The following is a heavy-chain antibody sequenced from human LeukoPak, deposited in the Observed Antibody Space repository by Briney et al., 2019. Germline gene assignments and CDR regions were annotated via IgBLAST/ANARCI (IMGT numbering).Heavy chain of an antibody. CDR1: GFTVRSIY. V-gene: IGHV3-53*01. CDR3: ARDRGYGYGFFDY. CDR2: FYSGGSS. Sequence: PGGSLRLSCAASGFTVRSIYMTWVRQAPGKGLEWVSSFYSGGSSYYADSVKGRFIISRDSSTDTLYLQMNSLRVEDTVVYFCARDRGYGYGFFDYWGQGTLVTVSS. D-gene: IGHD5-18*01. J-gene: IGHJ4*02.